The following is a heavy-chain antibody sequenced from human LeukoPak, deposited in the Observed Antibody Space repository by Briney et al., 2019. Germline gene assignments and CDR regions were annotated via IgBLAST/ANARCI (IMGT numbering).Heavy chain of an antibody. CDR2: ISYDGSNK. CDR3: AKDSMVRGVIITLDY. V-gene: IGHV3-30*18. J-gene: IGHJ4*02. CDR1: GFTFSSHG. Sequence: GGSLRLSCAASGFTFSSHGMHWVRQAPGKGLEWVAVISYDGSNKYYADSVKGRFTISRDNSKNTLYLQMNSLRAEDTAVYYCAKDSMVRGVIITLDYWGQGTLVTVSS. D-gene: IGHD3-10*01.